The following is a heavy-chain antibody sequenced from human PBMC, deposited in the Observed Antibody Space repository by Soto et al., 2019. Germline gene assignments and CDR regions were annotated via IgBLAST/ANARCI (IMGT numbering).Heavy chain of an antibody. V-gene: IGHV3-15*01. CDR1: GLTFSNAL. CDR3: TTGLTIFGVVIDP. J-gene: IGHJ5*02. Sequence: PGGSLRLSCAASGLTFSNALMTWVRQAPGQGLEWVGRIKSKSDGATTDYAAPVRGRFIISRDDSKNTPYLQMNSLKTEDTAVYYCTTGLTIFGVVIDPWGQGTLVTAPQ. D-gene: IGHD3-3*01. CDR2: IKSKSDGATT.